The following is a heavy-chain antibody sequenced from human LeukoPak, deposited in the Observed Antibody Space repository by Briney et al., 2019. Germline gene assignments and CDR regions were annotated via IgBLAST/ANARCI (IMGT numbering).Heavy chain of an antibody. Sequence: SGTLSLTCTVSGYSISSGYYWGWIRQPPGKGLEWIGSIYHSGSTYYNPSLKSRVTISVDTSKNQFSLKLSSVTAADTAVYYCARVMLLWFGELFVTDATLDYFDYWGQGTLVTVSS. CDR3: ARVMLLWFGELFVTDATLDYFDY. CDR2: IYHSGST. CDR1: GYSISSGYY. J-gene: IGHJ4*02. D-gene: IGHD3-10*01. V-gene: IGHV4-38-2*02.